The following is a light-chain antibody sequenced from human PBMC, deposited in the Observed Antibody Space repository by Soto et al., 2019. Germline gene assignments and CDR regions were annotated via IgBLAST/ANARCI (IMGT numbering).Light chain of an antibody. CDR1: QSVSSN. J-gene: IGKJ5*01. CDR3: QQYNNWPLLT. Sequence: EIVMTQSPATLSVSPGESATLSCRASQSVSSNLAWSQQKPGQAPRLLIYGASTRATALPARFSGSGSGNEFTLTVSSLQSEDFALYYCQQYNNWPLLTFGQGTRLEIK. CDR2: GAS. V-gene: IGKV3-15*01.